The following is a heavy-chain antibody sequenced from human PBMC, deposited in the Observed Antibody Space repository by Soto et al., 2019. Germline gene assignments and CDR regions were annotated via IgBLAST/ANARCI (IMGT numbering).Heavy chain of an antibody. V-gene: IGHV3-30-3*01. Sequence: QVQLVESGGGVVQPGRSLRLSCAASGFTFSSYAMHWVRQAPGKGLEWVAVISYDGSNKYYADSVKGRFTISRDNSKNALYLQMNSLRAEDTAVDYCARDDYQERGMDGWGQGATVTVSS. CDR2: ISYDGSNK. CDR3: ARDDYQERGMDG. CDR1: GFTFSSYA. J-gene: IGHJ6*02. D-gene: IGHD4-17*01.